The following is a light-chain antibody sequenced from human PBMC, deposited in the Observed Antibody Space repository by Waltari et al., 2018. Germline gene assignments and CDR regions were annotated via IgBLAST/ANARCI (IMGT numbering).Light chain of an antibody. CDR1: SGHSNYA. J-gene: IGLJ2*01. Sequence: QLVLTQSPSASASLGASVKLTCTLSSGHSNYAIAWHQQQPKKGPRYLMKLNSDGSHTKGDGIPNRFSGSSSGAERFLPISSLQSEDEGDYYCQTWDTDIHVVFGGGTKIIVL. V-gene: IGLV4-69*01. CDR2: LNSDGSH. CDR3: QTWDTDIHVV.